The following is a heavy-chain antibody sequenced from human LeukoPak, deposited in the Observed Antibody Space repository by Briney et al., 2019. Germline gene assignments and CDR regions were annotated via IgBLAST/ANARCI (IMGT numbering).Heavy chain of an antibody. V-gene: IGHV1-2*02. Sequence: GASVKVSCKASGYTFTRYGMSWVRQAPGQGLEWMGWINPNSGGTNYAQKFQGRVTMTRDTSISTAYMELRSLRSDDTAVYYCARAGWYELPRYAFDIWGQGTMVTVSS. CDR1: GYTFTRYG. D-gene: IGHD6-19*01. CDR2: INPNSGGT. CDR3: ARAGWYELPRYAFDI. J-gene: IGHJ3*02.